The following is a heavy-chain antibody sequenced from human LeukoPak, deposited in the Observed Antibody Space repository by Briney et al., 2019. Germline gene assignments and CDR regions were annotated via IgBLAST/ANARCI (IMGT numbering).Heavy chain of an antibody. CDR3: ARKEAYSSSWHSVFRSRPQNWFDP. D-gene: IGHD6-13*01. Sequence: SETLSLTCTVSGGSISSSSYYWGWIRQPPGKGLEWIGSIYYSGSTYYNPSLKSRVTISVDTSKNQFSLKLSSVTAADTAVYYCARKEAYSSSWHSVFRSRPQNWFDPWGQGTLVTVSS. V-gene: IGHV4-39*01. CDR2: IYYSGST. CDR1: GGSISSSSYY. J-gene: IGHJ5*02.